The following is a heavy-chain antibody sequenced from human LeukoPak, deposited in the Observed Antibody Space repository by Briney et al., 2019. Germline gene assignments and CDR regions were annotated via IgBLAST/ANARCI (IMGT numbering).Heavy chain of an antibody. Sequence: GGSLSLSCAASGFTFSSYAMSWVRQAPGKGLEWVSAISGRGGSTFYADSVKGRFTISRDNSKNTLYLQMNSLRAEDTAVYYCAKDRRGNAPRGAFDIWGQGTMVTVSS. CDR2: ISGRGGST. J-gene: IGHJ3*02. CDR3: AKDRRGNAPRGAFDI. D-gene: IGHD1-1*01. V-gene: IGHV3-23*01. CDR1: GFTFSSYA.